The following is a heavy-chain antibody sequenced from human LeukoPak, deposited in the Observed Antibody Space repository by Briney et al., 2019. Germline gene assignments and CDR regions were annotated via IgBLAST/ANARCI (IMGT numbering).Heavy chain of an antibody. D-gene: IGHD6-19*01. J-gene: IGHJ4*02. CDR1: GYIFTTYW. CDR3: ARQWSSGWSFFDY. V-gene: IGHV5-51*01. CDR2: IYPGDSDT. Sequence: GESLQISCKGSGYIFTTYWIGWVRQMPGKGLEWMGIIYPGDSDTRYSPSFQGQVTISADKSISTAYLQWSSLKASDTAMYYCARQWSSGWSFFDYWGQGTLVTVSS.